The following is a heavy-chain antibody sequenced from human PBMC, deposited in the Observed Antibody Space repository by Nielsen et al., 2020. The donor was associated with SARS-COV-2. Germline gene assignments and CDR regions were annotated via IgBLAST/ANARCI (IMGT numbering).Heavy chain of an antibody. Sequence: GESLRLSCAASGFTFSSYGMHWVRQAPGKGLEWVAVISYDGSNKYYADSVKGRFTISRDNSKNTLYLQMNSLRAEDTAVYYCARSYYDYYFDYWGQGTLVTVSS. CDR3: ARSYYDYYFDY. CDR2: ISYDGSNK. D-gene: IGHD5-12*01. V-gene: IGHV3-33*05. J-gene: IGHJ4*02. CDR1: GFTFSSYG.